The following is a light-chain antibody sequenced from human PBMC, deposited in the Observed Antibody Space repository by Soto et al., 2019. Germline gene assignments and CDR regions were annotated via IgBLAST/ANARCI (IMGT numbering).Light chain of an antibody. Sequence: EIVLTQSPGTLSLSPGERATLSCRASQSVSNNYLAWYQQQPGQAPRRLIYGASNRATGIPDRFSGSGSGTDFALTISSLEPEDFAVYYCQQRHTWPLTFGGGTKVDIK. J-gene: IGKJ4*01. CDR1: QSVSNNY. CDR3: QQRHTWPLT. V-gene: IGKV3D-20*02. CDR2: GAS.